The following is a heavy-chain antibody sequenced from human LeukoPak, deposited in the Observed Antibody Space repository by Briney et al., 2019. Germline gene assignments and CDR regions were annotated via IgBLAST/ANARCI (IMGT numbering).Heavy chain of an antibody. Sequence: GGSLRLSCAASGSTFSSYWMHWVRQAPGKGLVWVSRINNDASDARYADSVKGRFTISRDNAKNTLYLQMNSLRAEDTAVYYCAKYIVVVPAAGAYFDYWGQGTLVTVSS. D-gene: IGHD2-2*01. CDR1: GSTFSSYW. V-gene: IGHV3-74*01. CDR3: AKYIVVVPAAGAYFDY. CDR2: INNDASDA. J-gene: IGHJ4*02.